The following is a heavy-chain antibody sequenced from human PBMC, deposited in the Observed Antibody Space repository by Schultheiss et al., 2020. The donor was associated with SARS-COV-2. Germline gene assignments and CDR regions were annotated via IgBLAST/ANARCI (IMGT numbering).Heavy chain of an antibody. D-gene: IGHD2-21*01. Sequence: GESLKISCAASGFTFSSYAMSWVRQAPGKGLEYVSAISSNGGSTYYANSVKGRFTISRDNSKNTLYLQMNSLRAEDTAVYYCARDWDAQIVVVISWYFDLWGRGTLVTVSS. CDR1: GFTFSSYA. V-gene: IGHV3-64*01. CDR2: ISSNGGST. J-gene: IGHJ2*01. CDR3: ARDWDAQIVVVISWYFDL.